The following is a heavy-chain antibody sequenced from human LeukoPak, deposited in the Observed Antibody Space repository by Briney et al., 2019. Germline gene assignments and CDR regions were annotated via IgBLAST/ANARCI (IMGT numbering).Heavy chain of an antibody. CDR3: ARKPRIAAAGTGWFDP. V-gene: IGHV1-2*02. D-gene: IGHD6-13*01. CDR1: GYTFTGYY. J-gene: IGHJ5*02. Sequence: ASVKVSCKASGYTFTGYYMHWVRQAPGQGLDGMGWINPNSGGTNYVQKFQGRVTMTRDTSISTAYMELSRLRSDDTAVYYCARKPRIAAAGTGWFDPWGQGTLVTVSS. CDR2: INPNSGGT.